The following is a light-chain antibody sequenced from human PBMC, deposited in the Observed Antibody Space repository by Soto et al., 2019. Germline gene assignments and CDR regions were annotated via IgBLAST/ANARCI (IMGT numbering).Light chain of an antibody. J-gene: IGLJ2*01. CDR2: EGT. Sequence: QSALTQPASVSGSPGQSITISCTGTFSDVGGYNLVSWHQQHPGKAPKLMIYEGTKRPSGVSNRFSGSKSGNTASLTISGLQAEDEADYYCCSYAGSSTLLFGGGTKLTVL. CDR1: FSDVGGYNL. V-gene: IGLV2-23*01. CDR3: CSYAGSSTLL.